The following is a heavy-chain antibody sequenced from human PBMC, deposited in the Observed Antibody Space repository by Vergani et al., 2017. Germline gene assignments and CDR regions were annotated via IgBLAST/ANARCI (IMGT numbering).Heavy chain of an antibody. CDR2: ISSSGSS. CDR3: ARDAGDQYYYYMDV. V-gene: IGHV4-59*01. D-gene: IGHD7-27*01. CDR1: GGSISSYY. Sequence: QVQLQESGPGLVKPSETLSLTCTVSGGSISSYYWSWIRQPPGKGLEWIGYISSSGSSNYNPSLKSRVTISVDTSKNQFSLKLTSVTAADTAMYYCARDAGDQYYYYMDVWAKGTTVTVSS. J-gene: IGHJ6*03.